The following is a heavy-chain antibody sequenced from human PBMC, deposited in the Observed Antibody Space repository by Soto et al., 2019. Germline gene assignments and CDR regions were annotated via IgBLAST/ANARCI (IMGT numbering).Heavy chain of an antibody. CDR2: FFPIFGTA. CDR3: AVPVFREIYSYGPLSDAFDI. D-gene: IGHD5-18*01. Sequence: GASVKVSCKASGGTFSSYAISWVRQAPGQGLEWMGGFFPIFGTANYAQKFQGRVTITADESTSTVYLELSSLRSEDTAVYYCAVPVFREIYSYGPLSDAFDIWGQGTMVTVSS. V-gene: IGHV1-69*13. CDR1: GGTFSSYA. J-gene: IGHJ3*02.